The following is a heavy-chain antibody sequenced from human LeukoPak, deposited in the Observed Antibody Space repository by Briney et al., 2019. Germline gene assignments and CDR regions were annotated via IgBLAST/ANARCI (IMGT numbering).Heavy chain of an antibody. CDR1: GDSIRSGGNY. D-gene: IGHD1-1*01. CDR2: IYYTGST. CDR3: ARRVGKYPTYYFDY. V-gene: IGHV4-31*01. J-gene: IGHJ4*02. Sequence: PSQTLSLTCTVSGDSIRSGGNYWSWVRQYPGKGLEWIGYIYYTGSTNYNPSLKSQLTISLDTSKNQFSLKLTSVTAAGTAAYYCARRVGKYPTYYFDYWGQGILVTVSS.